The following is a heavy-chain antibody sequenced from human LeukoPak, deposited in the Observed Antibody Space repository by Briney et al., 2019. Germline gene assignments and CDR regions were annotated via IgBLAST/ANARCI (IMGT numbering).Heavy chain of an antibody. CDR2: ISYDGSNK. D-gene: IGHD3-3*01. CDR3: AKSGYSEYYFDY. J-gene: IGHJ4*02. Sequence: GGSLRLSCAASGFTFSSYGIHWVRQAPGKGLEWVAVISYDGSNKLYADSVKGRFTISRENSKIMVYLQMNSLRAEDTAVFFCAKSGYSEYYFDYWGQGTLVTVSS. CDR1: GFTFSSYG. V-gene: IGHV3-30*18.